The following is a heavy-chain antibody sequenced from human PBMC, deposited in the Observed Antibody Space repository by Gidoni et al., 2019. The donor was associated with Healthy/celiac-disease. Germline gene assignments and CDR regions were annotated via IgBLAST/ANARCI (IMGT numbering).Heavy chain of an antibody. CDR3: AREQGATISEAQAYYYGMDV. J-gene: IGHJ6*02. Sequence: EVQLVESGGGLVKPGGSLRLSCAASGFTFSSYSMNWVRQAPGKGLEWVSSISSSSSYIYYADSVKGRFTISRDNAKNSLYLQMNSLRAEDTAVYYCAREQGATISEAQAYYYGMDVWGQGTTVTVSS. V-gene: IGHV3-21*01. CDR2: ISSSSSYI. CDR1: GFTFSSYS. D-gene: IGHD1-26*01.